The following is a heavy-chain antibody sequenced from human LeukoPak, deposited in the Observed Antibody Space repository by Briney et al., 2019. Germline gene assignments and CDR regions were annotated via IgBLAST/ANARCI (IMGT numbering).Heavy chain of an antibody. CDR1: GFPFSSYW. CDR2: IKQDGSDK. V-gene: IGHV3-7*01. D-gene: IGHD1-1*01. J-gene: IGHJ4*02. CDR3: ARLTGTTGFDY. Sequence: GGSLRLSCAASGFPFSSYWMSWVRQAPGKGLEWVANIKQDGSDKYYVDSVKGRSTISRDNAKNSLYLQLNSLRADDTAVYYCARLTGTTGFDYWGQGTLVTVSS.